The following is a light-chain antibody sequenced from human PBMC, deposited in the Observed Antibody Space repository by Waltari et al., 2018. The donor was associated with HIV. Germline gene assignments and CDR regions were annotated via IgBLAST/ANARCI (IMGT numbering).Light chain of an antibody. CDR3: ATWDDSLGFWL. J-gene: IGLJ3*02. CDR1: RSNIGPNY. V-gene: IGLV1-47*01. Sequence: QSVLTQPPSPSGTPGQRVTISCSGSRSNIGPNYVYCYRQVPGTAPKLLIYRNDQRPAGVPDRFSGSKSGTSASLAISGLLCEDESDYHGATWDDSLGFWLFGGGTKLTVL. CDR2: RND.